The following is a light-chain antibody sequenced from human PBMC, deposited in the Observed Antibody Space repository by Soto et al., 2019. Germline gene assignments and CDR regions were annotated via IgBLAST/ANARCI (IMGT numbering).Light chain of an antibody. CDR1: QSVSSSY. Sequence: EIVLTQSPGTLSLSPGERATLSCRASQSVSSSYLAWYQQKPGQAPRLLIYGASSRATGIPDRISCSGSGTDFTLTISRLETEDFAVYYCQQYGSSRTFGQWTKVEIK. J-gene: IGKJ1*01. V-gene: IGKV3-20*01. CDR2: GAS. CDR3: QQYGSSRT.